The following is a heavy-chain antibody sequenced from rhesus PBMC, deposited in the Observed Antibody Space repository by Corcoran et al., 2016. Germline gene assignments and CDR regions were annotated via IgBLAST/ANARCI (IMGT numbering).Heavy chain of an antibody. CDR3: ARSESV. CDR1: GYTFTDYY. CDR2: VDPEDGES. J-gene: IGHJ5-2*02. V-gene: IGHV1-111*02. D-gene: IGHD2-33*01. Sequence: EVQLVQSGAEVKKPGASVKISCKASGYTFTDYYLHWVRQAPGKGLEGMGRVDPEDGESIHAQKCQDRVTSTADTSTDTVYMELSSLRSEDTAVYYCARSESVWGRGVLVSVSS.